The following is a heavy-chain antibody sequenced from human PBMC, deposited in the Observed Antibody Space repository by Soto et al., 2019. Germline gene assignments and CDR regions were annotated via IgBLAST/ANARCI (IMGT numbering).Heavy chain of an antibody. CDR1: GFTFSSYA. J-gene: IGHJ4*02. CDR2: ISFDGSNK. V-gene: IGHV3-30-3*01. Sequence: TGGSLRLSCAASGFTFSSYAMHWVRQAPGKGLEWVAVISFDGSNKYYADSVKGRFTISRDNSKNTLYLQMNSLRADDTAVYYCARDLSFLAIVVVPAAIDYWGQGTLVTVSS. CDR3: ARDLSFLAIVVVPAAIDY. D-gene: IGHD2-2*01.